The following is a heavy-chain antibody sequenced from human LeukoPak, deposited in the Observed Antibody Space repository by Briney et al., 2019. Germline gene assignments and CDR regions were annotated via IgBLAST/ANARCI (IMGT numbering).Heavy chain of an antibody. J-gene: IGHJ4*02. D-gene: IGHD6-13*01. V-gene: IGHV3-33*01. CDR3: ARGGSSSWYFDY. CDR1: GFSFSTYG. Sequence: QPGRSLRLSCAASGFSFSTYGMGWVRQAPGKGLEWVAVIWYDGSNKYYADSVKGRFTISRDNSKNTLFLQMNNLRDEDTAVYYCARGGSSSWYFDYWGQGTLVTVSS. CDR2: IWYDGSNK.